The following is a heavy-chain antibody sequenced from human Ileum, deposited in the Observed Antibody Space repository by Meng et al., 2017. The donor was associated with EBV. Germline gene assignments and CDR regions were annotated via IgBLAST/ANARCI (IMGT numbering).Heavy chain of an antibody. J-gene: IGHJ4*02. Sequence: LVEFVSEVKKPGASVRISCKASGYPFTTYGMNWVRQAPGQGLEWMGWINTNTGKPTYAQGLTGRFVFSLDTSVSTAYLQISSLKAEDTAVYYCARDSEAADYWGQGTLVTVSS. D-gene: IGHD6-25*01. CDR2: INTNTGKP. V-gene: IGHV7-4-1*02. CDR3: ARDSEAADY. CDR1: GYPFTTYG.